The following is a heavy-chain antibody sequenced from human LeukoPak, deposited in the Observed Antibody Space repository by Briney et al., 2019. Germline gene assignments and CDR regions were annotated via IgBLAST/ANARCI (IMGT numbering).Heavy chain of an antibody. V-gene: IGHV4-34*01. D-gene: IGHD4-23*01. CDR2: INHSGST. J-gene: IGHJ4*02. CDR3: ARVRYGGNSDY. CDR1: GGSFSGYY. Sequence: SETLSLTCAVYGGSFSGYYWSWIRQPPEKGLEWIGEINHSGSTNYNPSLKSRVTISVDTSKSQFSLKLSSVTAADTAVYYCARVRYGGNSDYWGQGTLVTVSS.